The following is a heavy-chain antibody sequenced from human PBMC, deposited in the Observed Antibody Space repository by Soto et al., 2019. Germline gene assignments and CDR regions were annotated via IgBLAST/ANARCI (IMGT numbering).Heavy chain of an antibody. CDR3: SGGIGGNATPHFDS. J-gene: IGHJ4*02. D-gene: IGHD3-16*01. CDR2: IIPILGIA. V-gene: IGHV1-69*02. Sequence: QVQLVQSGAEVKKPGSSVKVSCKASGGTFSSYTISWVRQAPGQGLEWMGRIIPILGIANYARKLQGRVTITADKSTSTAYMELSSLRSEDTAVYYWSGGIGGNATPHFDSWGQGNLVTVSS. CDR1: GGTFSSYT.